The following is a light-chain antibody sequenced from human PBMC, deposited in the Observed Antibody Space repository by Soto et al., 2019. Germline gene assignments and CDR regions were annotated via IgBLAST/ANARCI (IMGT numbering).Light chain of an antibody. Sequence: EIVLTQSPGTLSLSPGERATLSCRASQSVSNYLAWYQQKPGQAPRLLIYGASSRATGIPDRFSGSGSGTDFTLTISRLEPEDFAVYCCQQYGNSPLTVGQGTRLEIK. V-gene: IGKV3-20*01. CDR1: QSVSNY. CDR3: QQYGNSPLT. CDR2: GAS. J-gene: IGKJ5*01.